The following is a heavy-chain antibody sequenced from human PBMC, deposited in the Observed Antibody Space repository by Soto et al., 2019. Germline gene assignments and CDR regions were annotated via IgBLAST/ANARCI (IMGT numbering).Heavy chain of an antibody. J-gene: IGHJ4*02. CDR3: ARDPTSYYDFWSGYYYYFDY. D-gene: IGHD3-3*01. CDR1: GFTFSSYG. CDR2: IWYDGSNK. V-gene: IGHV3-33*01. Sequence: PGGSLRLSCAASGFTFSSYGMHWVRQAPGKGLEWVAVIWYDGSNKYYAYSVKGRFTISRDNSKNTLYLQMNSLRAEDTAVYYCARDPTSYYDFWSGYYYYFDYWGQGTLVTVSS.